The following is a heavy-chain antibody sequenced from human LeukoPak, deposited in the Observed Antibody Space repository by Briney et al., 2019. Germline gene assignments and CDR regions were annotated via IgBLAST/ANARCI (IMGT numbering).Heavy chain of an antibody. D-gene: IGHD2-21*02. CDR3: ATVTYCGGDCLDY. Sequence: GASVKVSCKTSGYTFTIYGINWVRQATGQGLEWMGWISGYSANTDYAPRLQGRVTMTTDTSTSTAYMELRSLRSDDTAVYYCATVTYCGGDCLDYWGQGTPVTVSS. V-gene: IGHV1-18*01. CDR1: GYTFTIYG. J-gene: IGHJ4*02. CDR2: ISGYSANT.